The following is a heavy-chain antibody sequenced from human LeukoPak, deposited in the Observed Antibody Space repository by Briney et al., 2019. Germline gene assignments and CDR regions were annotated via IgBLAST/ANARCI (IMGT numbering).Heavy chain of an antibody. CDR2: ISGSGGST. J-gene: IGHJ4*02. V-gene: IGHV3-23*01. CDR1: GFTFSSYP. CDR3: AKAPGPEVAIIDY. Sequence: GGSLRLSCAASGFTFSSYPMRWVPQAPGKGLEWVSAISGSGGSTSYADPVRGRFTISRDNSKNTLYLQMNSLRAEDTAVYYCAKAPGPEVAIIDYWGQGTLVTVSS.